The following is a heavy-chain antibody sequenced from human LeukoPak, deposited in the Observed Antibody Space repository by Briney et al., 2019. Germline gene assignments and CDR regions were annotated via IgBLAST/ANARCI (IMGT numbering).Heavy chain of an antibody. CDR1: GYTFTSYD. V-gene: IGHV1-8*01. J-gene: IGHJ4*02. D-gene: IGHD3-22*01. CDR2: MNPNSGNT. CDR3: ARGGSPHPGIVTVPMDY. Sequence: ASVKVSCKASGYTFTSYDINWVRQATGQGLEWMGWMNPNSGNTGYAQKFQGRVTMTRNTSISTAYMELSSLRSEDTAVYYCARGGSPHPGIVTVPMDYWGQGTLVTVSS.